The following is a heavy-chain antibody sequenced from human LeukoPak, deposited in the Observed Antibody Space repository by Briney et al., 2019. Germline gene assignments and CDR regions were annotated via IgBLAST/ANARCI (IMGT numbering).Heavy chain of an antibody. Sequence: GRSLRLSCAASGFTFDDYAMHWVRQAPGKGLEWVSLISGDGGSTYYADSVKGRFTISRDNSKNSLYLQMNSLRTEDTALYYCAKETLSQYYYYGMDVWGQGTTVTVSS. V-gene: IGHV3-43*02. D-gene: IGHD3-16*02. CDR1: GFTFDDYA. J-gene: IGHJ6*02. CDR3: AKETLSQYYYYGMDV. CDR2: ISGDGGST.